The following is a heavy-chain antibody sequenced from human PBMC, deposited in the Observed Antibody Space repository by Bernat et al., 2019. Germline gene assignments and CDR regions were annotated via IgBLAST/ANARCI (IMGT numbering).Heavy chain of an antibody. CDR1: GFTFSSYW. D-gene: IGHD3-9*01. CDR2: INSDGSST. CDR3: ARVPLRYLRGPYDY. J-gene: IGHJ4*02. V-gene: IGHV3-74*01. Sequence: EVQLVESGGGLVQPGGSLRLSCAASGFTFSSYWMHWVRQAPGKGLVWVSRINSDGSSTSYADSVKGRFTISRDNVKNTLYLQMNSLRAEDTAVYYCARVPLRYLRGPYDYWGQGTLVTVSS.